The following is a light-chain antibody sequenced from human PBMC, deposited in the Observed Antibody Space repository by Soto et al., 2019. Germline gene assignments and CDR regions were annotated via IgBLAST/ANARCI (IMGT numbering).Light chain of an antibody. Sequence: QSVLTQPPSVSGAPGQRVTISCTGSSSNIGAGYDVHWYQQLPGTAPKLLIYGNTHRPSGVPDRFSGSKSGTSASLAIIGLQTEDEADYYCQSYDSSLSVVFGGGTKVTVL. CDR3: QSYDSSLSVV. CDR2: GNT. V-gene: IGLV1-40*01. J-gene: IGLJ2*01. CDR1: SSNIGAGYD.